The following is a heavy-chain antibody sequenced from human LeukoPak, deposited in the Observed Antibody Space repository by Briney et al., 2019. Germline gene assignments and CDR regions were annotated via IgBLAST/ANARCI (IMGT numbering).Heavy chain of an antibody. J-gene: IGHJ3*01. D-gene: IGHD6-13*01. V-gene: IGHV3-48*04. Sequence: PGGFLRLSCAASGFTFSSYSMNWVRQAPGKGLEWVSYISSSSSTIYYADSVKGRFTISRDNAKNSLYLQMNGLRAEDTAVYYCARVGRAVTAAGFGAFDVWGQGTMVTVSS. CDR2: ISSSSSTI. CDR3: ARVGRAVTAAGFGAFDV. CDR1: GFTFSSYS.